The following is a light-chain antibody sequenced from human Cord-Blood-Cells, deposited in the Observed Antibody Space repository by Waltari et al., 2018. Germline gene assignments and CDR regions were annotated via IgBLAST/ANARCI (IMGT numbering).Light chain of an antibody. CDR2: AAS. J-gene: IGKJ4*01. CDR3: QQSYSTPLT. Sequence: DIQMTQSPSSLSASVGDRVTITCRASQSISSYLNWYQQKPGKAPKLLIYAASSLQSGVPSRVSGSGFGTDFTLTISRLQPEDFVTYYCQQSYSTPLTFGGGTKVEIK. V-gene: IGKV1-39*01. CDR1: QSISSY.